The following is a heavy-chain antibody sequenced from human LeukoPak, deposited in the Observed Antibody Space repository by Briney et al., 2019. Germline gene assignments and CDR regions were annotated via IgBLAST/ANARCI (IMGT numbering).Heavy chain of an antibody. J-gene: IGHJ4*02. CDR1: GFTFSSYA. CDR2: ISYDGSNK. D-gene: IGHD6-19*01. CDR3: ARDEGRQWLVEYYFDY. Sequence: PGRSLRLSCAASGFTFSSYAMHWVRQAPGKGLEWVAVISYDGSNKYYADSVKGRFTISRDNSKNTLYLQMNSLRAEDTAVYYCARDEGRQWLVEYYFDYWGQGTLVTVSS. V-gene: IGHV3-30-3*01.